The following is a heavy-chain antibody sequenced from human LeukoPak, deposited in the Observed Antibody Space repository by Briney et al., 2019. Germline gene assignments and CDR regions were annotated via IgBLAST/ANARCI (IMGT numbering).Heavy chain of an antibody. CDR1: GYTFTSYG. J-gene: IGHJ3*02. D-gene: IGHD3-10*01. CDR2: ISAYNGNT. V-gene: IGHV1-18*01. Sequence: ASVKVSCKASGYTFTSYGISWVRQAPGQGLEWMGWISAYNGNTNYAQKLQGRATMTTDTSTSTAYMELRSLRSDDTAVYYCARSLGVRITNLDAFDIWGQGTMVTVSS. CDR3: ARSLGVRITNLDAFDI.